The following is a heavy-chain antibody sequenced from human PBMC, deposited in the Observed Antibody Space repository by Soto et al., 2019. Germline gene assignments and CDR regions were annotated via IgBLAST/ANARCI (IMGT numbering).Heavy chain of an antibody. V-gene: IGHV3-15*07. CDR1: GFAFRNVW. CDR3: TPLALKYNSDWYEFSD. D-gene: IGHD6-19*01. Sequence: EGQLVESGGGLVKPGGSLTLSCAASGFAFRNVWMHWVRQAPGQGLEWVGRIKSKLDGETIDYAAPVKGRFTISRDDSKNMLYLQMNSLTTEDTGVYYCTPLALKYNSDWYEFSDWGQGTLVTVSS. CDR2: IKSKLDGETI. J-gene: IGHJ4*02.